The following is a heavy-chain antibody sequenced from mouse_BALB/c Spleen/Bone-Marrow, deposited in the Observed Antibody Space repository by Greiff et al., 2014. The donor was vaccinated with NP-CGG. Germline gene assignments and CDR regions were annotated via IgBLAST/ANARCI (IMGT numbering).Heavy chain of an antibody. CDR3: AKRGGLGPYWYFDV. D-gene: IGHD4-1*01. CDR2: IWGGGST. J-gene: IGHJ1*01. CDR1: GFSLTDYG. V-gene: IGHV2-6-5*01. Sequence: VNLVESGPGLVAPSQSLSITCTVSGFSLTDYGVSWIRQPPGKGLEWLGVIWGGGSTYYNSALISRLSISKDNSKSQVFLKMNSLQTDDTAMYYCAKRGGLGPYWYFDVWGAGTTVTVSS.